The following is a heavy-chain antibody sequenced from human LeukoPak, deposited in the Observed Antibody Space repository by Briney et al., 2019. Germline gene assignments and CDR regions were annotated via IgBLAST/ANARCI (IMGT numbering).Heavy chain of an antibody. Sequence: GGSLRLSCVASGFTFNNYGMHWVRQAPGKGLEWVAFIQYDVSNKYYADSVKGRFTISRDNSKNTLYLQMNSLRVEDAAVYYCARHDYSNFVGWFDPWGQGTLVSVSS. V-gene: IGHV3-30*02. CDR3: ARHDYSNFVGWFDP. CDR1: GFTFNNYG. J-gene: IGHJ5*02. CDR2: IQYDVSNK. D-gene: IGHD4-11*01.